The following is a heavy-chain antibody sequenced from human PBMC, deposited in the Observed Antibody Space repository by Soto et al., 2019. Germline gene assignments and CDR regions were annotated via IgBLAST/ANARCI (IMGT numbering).Heavy chain of an antibody. V-gene: IGHV3-33*01. CDR2: VWFDGSDQ. CDR1: AFTFSDYG. D-gene: IGHD3-16*01. J-gene: IGHJ6*03. Sequence: QVQLVESGGGVVQPGRSLRLSCAASAFTFSDYGIHWVRQAPGKGLEWVAVVWFDGSDQYYADSVKGRFTISRDNSKNTVYLQMSSLRVEDTAVYYCARDAGGGVRNNYYSYHMDVWGKGTTVTVSS. CDR3: ARDAGGGVRNNYYSYHMDV.